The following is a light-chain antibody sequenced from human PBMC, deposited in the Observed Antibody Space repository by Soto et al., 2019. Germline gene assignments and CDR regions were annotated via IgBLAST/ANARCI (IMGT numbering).Light chain of an antibody. CDR2: DVS. CDR1: SSDVGGYNY. V-gene: IGLV2-14*01. J-gene: IGLJ2*01. CDR3: SSYTSSSTLVV. Sequence: QSALTQPASVSGSPGQSITISCTGTSSDVGGYNYVSWYQQHPCKAPKLMIYDVSNRPSGVSNRFSGSKSGNTASLTISGLQAEDEADYYCSSYTSSSTLVVFGGVTKRTVL.